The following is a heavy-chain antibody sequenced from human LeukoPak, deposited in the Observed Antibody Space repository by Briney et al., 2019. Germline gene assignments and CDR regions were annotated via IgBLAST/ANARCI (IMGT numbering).Heavy chain of an antibody. J-gene: IGHJ6*04. CDR1: GFTVSSNY. CDR2: SYSGGST. V-gene: IGHV3-53*01. D-gene: IGHD3-10*01. CDR3: ARDYPTYYYGSGSYHCGMDV. Sequence: GGSLRLSCAASGFTVSSNYMSWVRQAPGKGLEWVSVSYSGGSTYYADSVKGRFTISRDNSKNTLYLQMNSLRAEDTAVYYCARDYPTYYYGSGSYHCGMDVWGKGTTVTVSS.